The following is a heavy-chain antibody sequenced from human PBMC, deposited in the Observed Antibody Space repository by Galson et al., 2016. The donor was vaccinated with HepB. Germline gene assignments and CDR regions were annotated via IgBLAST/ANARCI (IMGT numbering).Heavy chain of an antibody. Sequence: TLSLTCTVSGGSINSGDYYWSWLRQPPGKGLEWIGYIYYSGSTYYNPSLKTQVSMSIHTSRNEFSLKLSSVSAADTAVYYCARGHKLLGKLSFFDFWGRGALVTVSS. D-gene: IGHD3-16*02. CDR2: IYYSGST. J-gene: IGHJ4*02. V-gene: IGHV4-30-4*01. CDR1: GGSINSGDYY. CDR3: ARGHKLLGKLSFFDF.